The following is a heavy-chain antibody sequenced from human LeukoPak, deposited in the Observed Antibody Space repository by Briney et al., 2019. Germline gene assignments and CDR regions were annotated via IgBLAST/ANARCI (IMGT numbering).Heavy chain of an antibody. D-gene: IGHD6-13*01. CDR1: GFTFSSYS. J-gene: IGHJ4*02. CDR2: ISSSSSYI. CDR3: ARGSDSSWYLPLVRGEFDY. Sequence: KTGGSLRLSCAASGFTFSSYSMNWVRQAPGKGLEWVSSISSSSSYIYYADSVKGRFTISRDNAKNSLYLQMNSLRAEDTAVYYCARGSDSSWYLPLVRGEFDYWGQGTLVTVSS. V-gene: IGHV3-21*01.